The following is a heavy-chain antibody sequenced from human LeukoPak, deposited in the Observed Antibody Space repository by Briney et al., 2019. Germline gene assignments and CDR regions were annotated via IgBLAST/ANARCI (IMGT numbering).Heavy chain of an antibody. J-gene: IGHJ4*02. Sequence: SETLSLTCTVAGGSISSYYWSWIRQPPGKGLEWIGYIYYSGSNNYNPSLKSRVTISVDTSKNQFSLKLSSVTAADTAVYYCARVWVDSSGRYFDYWGQGTLVTVSS. D-gene: IGHD3-22*01. CDR3: ARVWVDSSGRYFDY. CDR2: IYYSGSN. V-gene: IGHV4-59*01. CDR1: GGSISSYY.